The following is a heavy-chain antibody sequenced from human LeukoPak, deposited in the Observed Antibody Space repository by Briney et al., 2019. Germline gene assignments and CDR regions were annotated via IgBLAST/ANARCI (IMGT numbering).Heavy chain of an antibody. D-gene: IGHD3-16*01. J-gene: IGHJ6*03. CDR1: GGSISNYY. Sequence: PSETLSLTCTVSGGSISNYYWSWIRQPPGKGLEWIGYIYYSGSTDYNPSLKSRVTISVDTSKNQFSLKLSSVTAADTAVYYCARDGGGSSKNYYYYYMDVWGKGTTVTVSS. CDR2: IYYSGST. V-gene: IGHV4-59*01. CDR3: ARDGGGSSKNYYYYYMDV.